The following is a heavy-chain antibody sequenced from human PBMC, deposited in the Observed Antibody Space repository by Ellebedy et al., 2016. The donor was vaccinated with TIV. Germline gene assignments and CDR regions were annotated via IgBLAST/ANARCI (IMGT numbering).Heavy chain of an antibody. Sequence: GESLKISCAASGFIFSSYGMHWVRQEPGKGLEWVAGISYDGRNKNYADSVKGRFTISRDNSKSTLYLQMNSLRPEDTAVYYCATHYSDTSGNHYAGGYWGQGTLGTVSS. J-gene: IGHJ4*02. D-gene: IGHD3-22*01. CDR1: GFIFSSYG. CDR2: ISYDGRNK. V-gene: IGHV3-30*03. CDR3: ATHYSDTSGNHYAGGY.